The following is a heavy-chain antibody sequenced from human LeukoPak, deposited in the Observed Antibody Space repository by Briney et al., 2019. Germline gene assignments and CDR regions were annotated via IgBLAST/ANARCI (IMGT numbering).Heavy chain of an antibody. Sequence: ASVKVSCKASGGTFSSYAISWVRQAPGQGLEWMGGIIPIFGTANYAQKFQGRVTITADESTSTAYMELSSLRSEDTAVYYCARPTSGGYFDYQSDAFDIWGQGTMVTVSS. J-gene: IGHJ3*02. V-gene: IGHV1-69*13. CDR1: GGTFSSYA. CDR2: IIPIFGTA. CDR3: ARPTSGGYFDYQSDAFDI. D-gene: IGHD3-9*01.